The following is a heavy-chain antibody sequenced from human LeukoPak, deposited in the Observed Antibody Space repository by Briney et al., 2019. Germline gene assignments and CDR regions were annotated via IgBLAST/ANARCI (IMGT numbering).Heavy chain of an antibody. V-gene: IGHV3-21*01. D-gene: IGHD6-19*01. J-gene: IGHJ4*02. CDR3: ARVGSGWWNDY. Sequence: RGSLRLSCAASGFTFNSHGMNWVRQAPGKGLEWVSSISSTGNYKYYTDSVKGRFTISRDNAKNSLYLQMNSLRDEDTAVYFCARVGSGWWNDYWGQETLVTVSS. CDR2: ISSTGNYK. CDR1: GFTFNSHG.